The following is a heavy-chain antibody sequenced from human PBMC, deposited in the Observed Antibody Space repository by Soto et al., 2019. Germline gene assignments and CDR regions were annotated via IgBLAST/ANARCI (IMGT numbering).Heavy chain of an antibody. J-gene: IGHJ6*02. Sequence: QVQLVESGGGVVQPGTSLRLSCAGSGFTFRTYGMHWVRQAPGKGLEWVAVIWDDGSKKYYADSVKGRFTISRDDSKDTLYLHMNSLRAEDTAVYYCARADYAGNPYYYGMLVWGHGTTVSVSS. D-gene: IGHD4-17*01. CDR1: GFTFRTYG. CDR3: ARADYAGNPYYYGMLV. V-gene: IGHV3-33*01. CDR2: IWDDGSKK.